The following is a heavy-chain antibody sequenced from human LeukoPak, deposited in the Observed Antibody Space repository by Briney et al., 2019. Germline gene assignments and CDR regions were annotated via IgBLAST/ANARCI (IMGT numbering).Heavy chain of an antibody. Sequence: GGSLRLSCAASGFTFSSHTLTWVRQAPGKGLEWVSGFSIVGAGTYYADSVRGRFIISRDNSKNTLFLKMNSLRAEDTAVYYCAKSIRQLLRGALDIWGQGTMVTVSS. CDR2: FSIVGAGT. CDR1: GFTFSSHT. D-gene: IGHD2-15*01. CDR3: AKSIRQLLRGALDI. J-gene: IGHJ3*02. V-gene: IGHV3-23*01.